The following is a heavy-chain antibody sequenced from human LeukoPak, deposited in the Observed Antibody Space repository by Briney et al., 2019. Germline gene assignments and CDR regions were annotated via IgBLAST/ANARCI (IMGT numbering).Heavy chain of an antibody. CDR1: GGTFTSYT. J-gene: IGHJ4*02. CDR2: IIPILGIA. V-gene: IGHV1-69*02. CDR3: ASFSDSSGYAYFDY. D-gene: IGHD3-22*01. Sequence: GSSVKVSCKAPGGTFTSYTISWVRQAPGQGLEWMGRIIPILGIANYAQKFQGRVTITADKSTSTAYMELSSLRSEDTAVYYCASFSDSSGYAYFDYWGQGTLVTVSS.